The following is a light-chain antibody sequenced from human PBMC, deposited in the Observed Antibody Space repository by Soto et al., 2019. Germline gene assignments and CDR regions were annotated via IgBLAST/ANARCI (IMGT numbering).Light chain of an antibody. Sequence: DIVMTQSPATLSVAPGERVTFSCRASQGVSWKLAWYQHKPGQAPRLLISGASTGATGIPARFSGSGSGTEFTLTISSLQSEDCAIYYCQQYHTWPITFGGGTKVEIK. CDR1: QGVSWK. CDR3: QQYHTWPIT. V-gene: IGKV3-15*01. J-gene: IGKJ4*01. CDR2: GAS.